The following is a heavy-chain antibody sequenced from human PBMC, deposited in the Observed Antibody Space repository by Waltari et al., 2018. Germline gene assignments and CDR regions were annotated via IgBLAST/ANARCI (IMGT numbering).Heavy chain of an antibody. Sequence: QVQLVQSGAEVKKPGSSVKVSCKASGGTFSSYAISWVRQAPGQGLEWMGGIIPIFGTANYEQKFQGRVTITTDESTSTAYMELNSLRAEDTAVYYCAKVGPGELVVVVYYFDYWCQGTLVTVSS. CDR2: IIPIFGTA. CDR1: GGTFSSYA. V-gene: IGHV1-69*05. J-gene: IGHJ4*02. D-gene: IGHD3-22*01. CDR3: AKVGPGELVVVVYYFDY.